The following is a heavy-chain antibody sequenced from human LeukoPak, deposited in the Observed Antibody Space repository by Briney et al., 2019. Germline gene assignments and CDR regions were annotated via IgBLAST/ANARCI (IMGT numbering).Heavy chain of an antibody. CDR1: GYTFTGYY. CDR3: ARESFSGSGGLNWFAP. J-gene: IGHJ5*02. CDR2: LNPDTGST. V-gene: IGHV1-2*02. Sequence: ASVKVSCKASGYTFTGYYIHWVRRAPGQGLEWMGGLNPDTGSTNYAQKFQARVIMTRDTSINTAYMELRRLRYDDTAMYFCARESFSGSGGLNWFAPWDQGTLVTVSA. D-gene: IGHD3-10*01.